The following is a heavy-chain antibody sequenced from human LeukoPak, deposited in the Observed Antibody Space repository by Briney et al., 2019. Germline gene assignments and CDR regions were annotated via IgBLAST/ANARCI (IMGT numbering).Heavy chain of an antibody. V-gene: IGHV3-23*01. Sequence: HPGGSLILSCAASGFTFSSYAMSWVRQAPGKGLEWVSAISGSGGSTYYADSVKGRFAISRDNSKNTLYLQMNSLRAEDTAVYYCAKGTLDIVVVPAAPKVYYFDYWGQGTLVTVSS. CDR2: ISGSGGST. CDR1: GFTFSSYA. CDR3: AKGTLDIVVVPAAPKVYYFDY. J-gene: IGHJ4*02. D-gene: IGHD2-2*01.